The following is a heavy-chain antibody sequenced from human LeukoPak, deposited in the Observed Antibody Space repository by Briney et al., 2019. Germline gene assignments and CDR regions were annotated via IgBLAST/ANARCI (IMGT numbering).Heavy chain of an antibody. CDR1: KFTFSIYG. D-gene: IGHD6-13*01. Sequence: PGGSLRLSCAASKFTFSIYGMYWVRQAPGKGQEWVAFIRYDGSDKYYADSVKGRFTISRDNSKNTLYLQMNTLRAEDTAVYYCATEGNSSSTEYFHHWGQGTLVTVSS. CDR3: ATEGNSSSTEYFHH. CDR2: IRYDGSDK. V-gene: IGHV3-30*02. J-gene: IGHJ1*01.